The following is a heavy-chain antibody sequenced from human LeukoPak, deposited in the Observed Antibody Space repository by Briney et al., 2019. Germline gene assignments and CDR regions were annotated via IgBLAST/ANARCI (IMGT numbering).Heavy chain of an antibody. J-gene: IGHJ5*02. D-gene: IGHD2-21*01. CDR1: GYTFTGYY. Sequence: ASVKVSCKASGYTFTGYYMHWVRQAPGQGLEWMGWINPNSGGTNYAQKFRGRVTMTRDTSISTAYMELSRLRSDDTAVYYCARERLWGNWFDPWGQGTLVTVSS. CDR2: INPNSGGT. V-gene: IGHV1-2*02. CDR3: ARERLWGNWFDP.